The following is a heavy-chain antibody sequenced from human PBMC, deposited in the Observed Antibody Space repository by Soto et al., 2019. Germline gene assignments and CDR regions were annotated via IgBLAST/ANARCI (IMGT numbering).Heavy chain of an antibody. Sequence: PGGSLRLSCAASGFTFSSYEMNWVRQAPGKGLEWVSYISSSGSTIYYADSVKGRFTISRDNAKNSLYLQMNSLRAEDTAVYYCARDGCSSTSCYTYYYYYGMDVWGQGTTVTVSS. V-gene: IGHV3-48*03. J-gene: IGHJ6*02. CDR3: ARDGCSSTSCYTYYYYYGMDV. CDR1: GFTFSSYE. D-gene: IGHD2-2*01. CDR2: ISSSGSTI.